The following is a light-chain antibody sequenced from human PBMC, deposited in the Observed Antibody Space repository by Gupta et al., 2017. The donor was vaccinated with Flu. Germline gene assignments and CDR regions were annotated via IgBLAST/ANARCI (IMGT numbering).Light chain of an antibody. CDR3: QQSHGYIWA. Sequence: DIEMTQSPSTLSASVGDRVTITCRASQNIRTWLAWFQQKPGKDPPLLIYQASRLESGVPSRFRGSGSGTEFTLTISNLQPDDFTTYCFQQSHGYIWAFGPGTKVDIK. CDR2: QAS. J-gene: IGKJ1*01. CDR1: QNIRTW. V-gene: IGKV1-5*03.